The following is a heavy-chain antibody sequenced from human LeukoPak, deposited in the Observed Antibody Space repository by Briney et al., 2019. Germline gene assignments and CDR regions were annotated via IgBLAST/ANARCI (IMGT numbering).Heavy chain of an antibody. Sequence: PGGSLRLSCVASGFNFSRSWMHWVRQAPGKGLVWVSRIKTDENTTSYADSVKGRFTISRDNAKNSLYLQMNSLRDEDTAAYYCAREGSNSRTYFFDYWGQGTLVTVSS. CDR3: AREGSNSRTYFFDY. D-gene: IGHD4-23*01. J-gene: IGHJ4*02. CDR1: GFNFSRSW. CDR2: IKTDENTT. V-gene: IGHV3-74*01.